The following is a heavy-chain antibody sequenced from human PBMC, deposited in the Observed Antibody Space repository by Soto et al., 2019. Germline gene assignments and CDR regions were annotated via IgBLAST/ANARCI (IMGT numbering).Heavy chain of an antibody. Sequence: SVKVSCKASGFTFTSSAVQWVRQARGQRLEWIGWIVVGNGNTNYAQKFQERVTITRDMSTSTAYMELRSLRSEDTAVYYCAGRYCSGGSCYNYYGLDVWGQGNTVNGSS. CDR3: AGRYCSGGSCYNYYGLDV. J-gene: IGHJ6*02. CDR2: IVVGNGNT. D-gene: IGHD2-15*01. CDR1: GFTFTSSA. V-gene: IGHV1-58*01.